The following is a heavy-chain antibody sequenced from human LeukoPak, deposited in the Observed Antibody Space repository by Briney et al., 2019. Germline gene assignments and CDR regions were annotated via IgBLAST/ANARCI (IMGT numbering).Heavy chain of an antibody. CDR2: IKQDGSEK. CDR3: ARGFEDNGDYRKSFDY. V-gene: IGHV3-7*01. J-gene: IGHJ4*02. D-gene: IGHD4-17*01. Sequence: PGGSLRLSCAASGFTFSSYWMSWVRQAPGKGLEWVANIKQDGSEKYYVDSVKGRFTISRDNAKNSLYLQMNSLRAEDTAVYYCARGFEDNGDYRKSFDYWGQGTLVTVSS. CDR1: GFTFSSYW.